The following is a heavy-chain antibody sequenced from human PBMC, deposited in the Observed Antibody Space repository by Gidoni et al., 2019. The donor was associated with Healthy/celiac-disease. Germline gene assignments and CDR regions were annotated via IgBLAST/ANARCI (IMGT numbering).Heavy chain of an antibody. CDR1: GGSFSGYY. CDR3: ARRRLYCSSTSCSHGWFDP. V-gene: IGHV4-34*01. CDR2: INHSGST. D-gene: IGHD2-2*01. Sequence: QVQLQQWGAGLLKPSETLSLTCAVYGGSFSGYYWSWIRQPPGKGLEWIGEINHSGSTNYNPSLKSRVTISVDTSKNQFSLKLSSVTAADTAVYYCARRRLYCSSTSCSHGWFDPWGQGTLVTVSS. J-gene: IGHJ5*02.